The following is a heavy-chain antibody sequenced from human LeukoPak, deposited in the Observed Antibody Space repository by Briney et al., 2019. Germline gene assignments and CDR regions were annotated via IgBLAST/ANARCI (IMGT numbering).Heavy chain of an antibody. V-gene: IGHV4-34*01. J-gene: IGHJ4*02. CDR1: GGSFSGYY. CDR2: INHSGST. D-gene: IGHD6-13*01. Sequence: SETLSLTCAVYGGSFSGYYWSWIRQPPGKGLEWIGEINHSGSTNYNPSLTSPLTTSLDTSKNQLSLKLSSVTAADTAVYYCARPSSSWQKKSSFDYRRQGTLVTVSS. CDR3: ARPSSSWQKKSSFDY.